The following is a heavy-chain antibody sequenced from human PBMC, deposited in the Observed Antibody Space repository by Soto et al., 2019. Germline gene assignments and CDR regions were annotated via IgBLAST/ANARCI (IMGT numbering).Heavy chain of an antibody. J-gene: IGHJ4*02. CDR3: ARGMTTVTTLDY. Sequence: SETLSLTCTVSGDSVSSNDYYLSWIRQPPGKGLEWIGYIYHSGSTNYNPSLKSRVTISVDRSKNQFSLKLSSVTAADTAVYYCARGMTTVTTLDYWGQGTLVTVSS. D-gene: IGHD4-4*01. V-gene: IGHV4-30-2*01. CDR2: IYHSGST. CDR1: GDSVSSNDYY.